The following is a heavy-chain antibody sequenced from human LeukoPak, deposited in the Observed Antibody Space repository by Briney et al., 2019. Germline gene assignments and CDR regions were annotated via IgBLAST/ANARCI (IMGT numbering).Heavy chain of an antibody. CDR1: GFTFISYG. CDR2: IRYDGSNK. J-gene: IGHJ4*02. D-gene: IGHD3-22*01. CDR3: AKDKYDSSSYYLEY. Sequence: GGSLRLSCAASGFTFISYGMHWVRQAPGMGLEWVAFIRYDGSNKYYADSVEGRFTISRDNSKNTVYLHMNSLRAEDTAVYYCAKDKYDSSSYYLEYWGQGTLVTVSS. V-gene: IGHV3-30*02.